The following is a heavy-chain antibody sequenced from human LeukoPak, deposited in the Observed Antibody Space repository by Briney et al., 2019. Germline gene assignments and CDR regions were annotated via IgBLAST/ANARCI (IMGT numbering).Heavy chain of an antibody. D-gene: IGHD1-1*01. Sequence: GGSLRLSCAASGFTLSSYSMNWVRQAPGKGLEWVSSISSSSSTIYYADSVKGRFTISRDNAKNPLYLQMNSLRGEATAVYYCASADRPNWDYYYMDVWGKGTTVTVSS. CDR1: GFTLSSYS. J-gene: IGHJ6*03. V-gene: IGHV3-48*01. CDR3: ASADRPNWDYYYMDV. CDR2: ISSSSSTI.